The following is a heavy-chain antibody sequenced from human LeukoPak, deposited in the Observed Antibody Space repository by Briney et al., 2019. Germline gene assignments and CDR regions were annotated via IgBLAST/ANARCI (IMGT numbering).Heavy chain of an antibody. CDR2: ISYDGSNE. D-gene: IGHD3-10*01. J-gene: IGHJ4*02. Sequence: GGSLRLSCAASGFTFSSYGMHWVRQAPGKGLEWVAVISYDGSNEYYEESVKGRFTLSRDNSKNTLYLQMNSLRAEDTAVYYCAKDVGRLLWVGELGDWGQGTLVTVSS. CDR1: GFTFSSYG. V-gene: IGHV3-30*18. CDR3: AKDVGRLLWVGELGD.